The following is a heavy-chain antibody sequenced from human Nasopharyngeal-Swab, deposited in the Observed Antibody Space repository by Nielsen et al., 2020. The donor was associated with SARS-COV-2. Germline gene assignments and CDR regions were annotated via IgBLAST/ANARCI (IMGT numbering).Heavy chain of an antibody. CDR3: AKDLGVESPLWFDY. J-gene: IGHJ4*02. CDR1: GFIFSSYA. CDR2: ISGSGGST. V-gene: IGHV3-23*01. Sequence: GESLKISCAASGFIFSSYAMSWVRQAPGKGLEWVSEISGSGGSTYYAESVKGRFTISRDNSKNTLYLQMSSLRAEDTAIYYCAKDLGVESPLWFDYWGQGTLLTVSS. D-gene: IGHD4-23*01.